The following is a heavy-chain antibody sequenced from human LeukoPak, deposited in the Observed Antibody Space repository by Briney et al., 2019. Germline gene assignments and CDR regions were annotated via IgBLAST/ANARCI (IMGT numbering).Heavy chain of an antibody. V-gene: IGHV4-59*01. CDR2: IYYSGTT. CDR3: ARGLLLAY. J-gene: IGHJ4*02. CDR1: GGSISTFY. Sequence: SETLSLTCTVSGGSISTFYWSWIRQPPGKGLEWIGHIYYSGTTNYNPSLKSRVSMSVDTSKNQFSLKLSSVTAADTAVYYCARGLLLAYWGQGTLVTVSS.